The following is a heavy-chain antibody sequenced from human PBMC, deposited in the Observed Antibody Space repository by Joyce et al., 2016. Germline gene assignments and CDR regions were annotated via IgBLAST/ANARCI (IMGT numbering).Heavy chain of an antibody. V-gene: IGHV3-74*01. D-gene: IGHD6-6*01. CDR3: VRGISARPGGPNWFDP. Sequence: EVQLVESGGGLVQPGGSLRLSCAASGFSFSGYWIHWVRQAPGKGLVGVSRINTDGSSTRFADSVKGRVTISRDNAKNTLYLQMNSLRAEDTAVYYCVRGISARPGGPNWFDPWGQGTLVTVSS. J-gene: IGHJ5*02. CDR1: GFSFSGYW. CDR2: INTDGSST.